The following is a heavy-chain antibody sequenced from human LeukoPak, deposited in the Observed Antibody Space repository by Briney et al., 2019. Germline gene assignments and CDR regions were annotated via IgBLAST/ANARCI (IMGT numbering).Heavy chain of an antibody. CDR2: IYTSGST. CDR1: GVSISSYY. D-gene: IGHD4-17*01. Sequence: SETLSLTCTVSGVSISSYYWSWIRQPAGKGLEWIGRIYTSGSTNYNPSLKSRVTISVDKSKNQFSLKLSSVTAADTAVYYCARGGHDYGFFPWGQGTLVTVSS. V-gene: IGHV4-4*07. CDR3: ARGGHDYGFFP. J-gene: IGHJ5*02.